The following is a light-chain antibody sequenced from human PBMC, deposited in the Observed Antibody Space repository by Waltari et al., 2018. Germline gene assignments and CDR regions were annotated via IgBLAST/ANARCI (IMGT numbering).Light chain of an antibody. CDR2: DND. CDR1: SSNLGSNT. Sequence: QSVLTQPPSASGTPGQRVTISCSGSSSNLGSNTVNWYQQLPGTTPKLLIYDNDQRPSGVPDRFSGSKSGTSASLAISGLQSEDESDYYCAAWDDSLNGFWVFGGGTKLTVL. V-gene: IGLV1-44*01. CDR3: AAWDDSLNGFWV. J-gene: IGLJ3*02.